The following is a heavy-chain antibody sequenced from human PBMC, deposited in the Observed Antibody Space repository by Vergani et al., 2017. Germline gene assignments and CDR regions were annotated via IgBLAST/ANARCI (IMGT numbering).Heavy chain of an antibody. CDR1: GFTFSSYS. V-gene: IGHV3-48*02. J-gene: IGHJ6*03. D-gene: IGHD5-12*01. CDR2: IRSSSSTI. Sequence: EVQLVESGGGLVQPGGSLRLSCAASGFTFSSYSMNWVRQAPGKGLEWVSYIRSSSSTIYYADPVKGTFTISRDNDKNSLYLQMNSLRDEDTAVYYCARVDRGYDWGYYYYYMDVWGKGTTVTVSS. CDR3: ARVDRGYDWGYYYYYMDV.